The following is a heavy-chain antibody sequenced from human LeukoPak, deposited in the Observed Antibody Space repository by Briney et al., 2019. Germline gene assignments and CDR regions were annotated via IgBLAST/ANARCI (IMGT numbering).Heavy chain of an antibody. D-gene: IGHD3-10*01. V-gene: IGHV4-34*01. Sequence: SETLSLTCAVYGGSFSGYYWSWIRQPPGKGLEWIGEINHSGSTNYNPSLKSRVTISVDTSKNQFSLKLSSVTAADTAVYYCARGSIWFGEFLDCWGQGTLVTVSS. CDR2: INHSGST. CDR1: GGSFSGYY. CDR3: ARGSIWFGEFLDC. J-gene: IGHJ4*02.